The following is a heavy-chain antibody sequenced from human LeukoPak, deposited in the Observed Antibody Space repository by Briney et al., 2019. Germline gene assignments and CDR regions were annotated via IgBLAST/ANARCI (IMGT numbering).Heavy chain of an antibody. D-gene: IGHD7-27*01. V-gene: IGHV3-49*04. Sequence: PGGSLRLSRTVSGFTFGDYAINWVRQAPGKGLEWVGFIRSKAFGETAEYAASVKGRFTISRDDSKSIAYLRMNSLKTEDTAVYYCTRDRGSSTLGDYWGQGTLVTVSS. CDR3: TRDRGSSTLGDY. CDR1: GFTFGDYA. CDR2: IRSKAFGETA. J-gene: IGHJ4*02.